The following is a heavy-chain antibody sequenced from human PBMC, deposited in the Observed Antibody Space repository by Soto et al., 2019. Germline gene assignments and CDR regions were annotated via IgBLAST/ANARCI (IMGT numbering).Heavy chain of an antibody. V-gene: IGHV5-51*01. CDR3: ARQADYNILTGYFYYFDY. J-gene: IGHJ4*02. Sequence: EVQLVQSGPEEKMPGQSLRISCKSSGYSFTDYWIGWVRQMPGKGLEWMGIIYPGDSDARYSPSFQGQVTISVDTSINTAFLRWNSLTASDTAMYYCARQADYNILTGYFYYFDYWGQGSLVTVSS. D-gene: IGHD3-9*01. CDR2: IYPGDSDA. CDR1: GYSFTDYW.